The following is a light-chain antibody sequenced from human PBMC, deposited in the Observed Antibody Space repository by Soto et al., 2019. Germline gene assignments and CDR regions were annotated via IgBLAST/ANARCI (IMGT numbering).Light chain of an antibody. Sequence: QSVLTQPPSVSAAPGQTVTISCSGSSSNIGNNYVSWYQQLPGTAPKLLIHETNKRPSGIPDRFSGSKSGTSATLGITGLQTGDEADYYCGTWDSSLSAGVFGAGTKVTV. CDR2: ETN. CDR1: SSNIGNNY. CDR3: GTWDSSLSAGV. J-gene: IGLJ2*01. V-gene: IGLV1-51*02.